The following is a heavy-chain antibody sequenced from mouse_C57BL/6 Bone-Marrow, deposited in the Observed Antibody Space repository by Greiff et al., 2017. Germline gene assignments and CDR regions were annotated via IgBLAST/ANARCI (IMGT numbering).Heavy chain of an antibody. Sequence: VQLQQSGAELVRPGASVKLSCTASGFNIKDDYMHWVKQRPEQGLEWIGWIDPEDGDTEYASKFQGKATITADTSSNTAYLQLSRLTSEDTAVYYCTTRYDYDFDYWGQGTTLTVSS. J-gene: IGHJ2*01. D-gene: IGHD2-4*01. CDR2: IDPEDGDT. CDR3: TTRYDYDFDY. CDR1: GFNIKDDY. V-gene: IGHV14-4*01.